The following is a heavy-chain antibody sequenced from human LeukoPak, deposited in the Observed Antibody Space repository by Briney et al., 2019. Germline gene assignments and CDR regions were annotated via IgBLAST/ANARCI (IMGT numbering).Heavy chain of an antibody. V-gene: IGHV1-69*13. CDR1: GDTFINYA. Sequence: SVKVSCKASGDTFINYAIYWVGQAPGRGLEWVGGILPIIGAAKNVQKLQGRVTFTADESTSTVYMELSSLRSEDTAIYYCARAHFSAYTGSEWGQGTLVTVSS. D-gene: IGHD3-16*01. J-gene: IGHJ4*02. CDR3: ARAHFSAYTGSE. CDR2: ILPIIGAA.